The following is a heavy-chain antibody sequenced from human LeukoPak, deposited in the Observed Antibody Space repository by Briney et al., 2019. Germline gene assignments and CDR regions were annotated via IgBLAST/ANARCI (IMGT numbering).Heavy chain of an antibody. D-gene: IGHD5/OR15-5a*01. Sequence: GGSLRLSCEGSAFIFSGHWMNWVRQTPGKGLEWVASIKEDGSERQYVDSVKGRFSISRDNTKGSLFLQLNSLRAEDTAIYYCARDANAGYSVNWFDPWGQGTLVTVSS. CDR1: AFIFSGHW. V-gene: IGHV3-7*03. CDR2: IKEDGSER. J-gene: IGHJ5*01. CDR3: ARDANAGYSVNWFDP.